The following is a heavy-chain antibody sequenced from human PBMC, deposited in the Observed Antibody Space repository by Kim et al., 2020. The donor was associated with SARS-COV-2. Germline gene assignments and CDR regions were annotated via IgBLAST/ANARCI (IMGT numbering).Heavy chain of an antibody. D-gene: IGHD2-21*02. V-gene: IGHV3-23*01. Sequence: YADSVKGRCTISRDNSKNTLYLQMNSLRAEDTAVYYCAKDLCGGDCYSNYWGQGTLVTVSS. CDR3: AKDLCGGDCYSNY. J-gene: IGHJ4*02.